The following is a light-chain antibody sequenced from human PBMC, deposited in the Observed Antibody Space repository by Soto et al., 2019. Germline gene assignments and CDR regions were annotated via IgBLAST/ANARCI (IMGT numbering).Light chain of an antibody. CDR1: SSNIGNNT. CDR3: AAWDDSLNGSVV. CDR2: SNN. Sequence: QTVVTQPPSASGTPGQRVTIACSGSSSNIGNNTVNWYQQLPGTAPKLLIYSNNQRPSGVPDRFSGSKSGTSTSLAISGLQSEDEADYYCAAWDDSLNGSVVFGGGTKVTVL. V-gene: IGLV1-44*01. J-gene: IGLJ2*01.